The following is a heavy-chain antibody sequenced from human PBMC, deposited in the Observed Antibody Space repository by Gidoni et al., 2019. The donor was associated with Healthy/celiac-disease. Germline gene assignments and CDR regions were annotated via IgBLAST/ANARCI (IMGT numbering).Heavy chain of an antibody. D-gene: IGHD5-12*01. CDR2: INPSGGST. CDR3: ARVGFGMATIEG. V-gene: IGHV1-46*01. Sequence: QVQLVQSGAEVKKPGASVKVSCKASGYTFTSYYMHWVRQAPGQGLEWMGIINPSGGSTSYAQKFQGRVTMTRDTSTSTVYMELSSLRSEETAVYYCARVGFGMATIEGWGQGTLVTVSS. J-gene: IGHJ4*02. CDR1: GYTFTSYY.